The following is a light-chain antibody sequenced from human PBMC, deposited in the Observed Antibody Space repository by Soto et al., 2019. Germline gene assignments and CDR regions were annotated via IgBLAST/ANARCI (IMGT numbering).Light chain of an antibody. CDR1: QDISDY. J-gene: IGKJ4*01. CDR3: QQYDNLPLT. Sequence: DIQMTQSPSSLSASVGDRVTITCQASQDISDYLNWYQQRPGKAPKLLIYDASNLETGVPSRFSGGGSGTDFTFTISSLQPEDIATYYCQQYDNLPLTFGGGTKVEV. CDR2: DAS. V-gene: IGKV1-33*01.